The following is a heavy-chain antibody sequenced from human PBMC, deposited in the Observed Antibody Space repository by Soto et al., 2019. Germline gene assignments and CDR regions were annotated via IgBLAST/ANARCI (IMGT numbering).Heavy chain of an antibody. D-gene: IGHD1-26*01. CDR1: GFTFSSYA. Sequence: GGSLRLSCSASGFTFSSYAMHWVRQAPGKGLENVSAISSNGGSTYYADSVKGRFTISRDNSKNTLYLQMSSLRAEDTAVYYCVKDRGSYLLSFDYWGQGTLVTVSS. V-gene: IGHV3-64D*08. CDR3: VKDRGSYLLSFDY. J-gene: IGHJ4*02. CDR2: ISSNGGST.